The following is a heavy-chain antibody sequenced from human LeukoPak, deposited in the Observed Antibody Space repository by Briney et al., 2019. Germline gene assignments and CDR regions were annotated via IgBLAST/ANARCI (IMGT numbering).Heavy chain of an antibody. CDR1: GSTLTDYW. CDR3: ARGAPFDI. Sequence: GESLKISCQASGSTLTDYWIGWVRQMPGKGLEWMGIIFPGDSDTRYSPSFQGQVTISADKSVSTAYLQWSSLKASDTAMYYCARGAPFDIWGQGTMITVSS. V-gene: IGHV5-51*01. J-gene: IGHJ3*02. CDR2: IFPGDSDT.